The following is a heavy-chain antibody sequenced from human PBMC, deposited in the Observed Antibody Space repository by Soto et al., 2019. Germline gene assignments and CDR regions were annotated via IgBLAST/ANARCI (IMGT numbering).Heavy chain of an antibody. CDR1: GGSISSGGYY. J-gene: IGHJ6*02. D-gene: IGHD1-1*01. Sequence: SETLSLTCTVSGGSISSGGYYWSWIRQHPGKGLEWIGYIYYSGSTYYNPSLKSRVTISVDTSKNQFSLKLSSVTAADTAVYYCARDPTSGGMDVWGQGTTVTDSS. V-gene: IGHV4-31*03. CDR2: IYYSGST. CDR3: ARDPTSGGMDV.